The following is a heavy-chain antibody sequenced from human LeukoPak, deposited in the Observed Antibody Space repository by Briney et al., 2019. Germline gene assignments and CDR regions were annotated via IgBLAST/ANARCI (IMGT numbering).Heavy chain of an antibody. J-gene: IGHJ4*02. CDR3: ARVDTAIIRGFDY. D-gene: IGHD5-18*01. CDR1: GGSISSYY. V-gene: IGHV4-59*08. Sequence: PSETLSLTCTVSGGSISSYYWSWIRQPPGKGLEWIGYIYYSGSSNHNPSLKSRVTISVDTSKNQFSLKLSSVTAADTAVYYCARVDTAIIRGFDYWGQGTLVTVSS. CDR2: IYYSGSS.